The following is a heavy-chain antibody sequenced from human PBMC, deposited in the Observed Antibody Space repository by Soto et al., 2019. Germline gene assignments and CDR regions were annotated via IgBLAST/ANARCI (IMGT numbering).Heavy chain of an antibody. CDR3: TKDHGSMIVVVITPCGFDY. CDR1: GFTFSSYA. D-gene: IGHD3-22*01. CDR2: ISGSGGST. V-gene: IGHV3-23*01. Sequence: EVQLLESGGGLVQPGVSLRLSCAASGFTFSSYAMSWVSQAPGKGLDWVSAISGSGGSTYYADSVKGRFTISRDDSKNTLYLQMNNLSAEDMAVYYGTKDHGSMIVVVITPCGFDYWGQGTLVTGSS. J-gene: IGHJ4*02.